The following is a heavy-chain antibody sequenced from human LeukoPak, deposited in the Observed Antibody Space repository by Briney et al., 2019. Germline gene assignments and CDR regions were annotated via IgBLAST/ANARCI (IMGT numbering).Heavy chain of an antibody. Sequence: GGSLRLSCSASGFTFSSYAMHWVRQAPGKGLEYVSAISSNGGSTYYADSVKGRFTISRDNSKNTLYLQMSSLRAEDTAVYYCVPRIPYSSSWSTSDYWGQGTLVTVSS. V-gene: IGHV3-64D*06. D-gene: IGHD6-13*01. CDR3: VPRIPYSSSWSTSDY. J-gene: IGHJ4*02. CDR1: GFTFSSYA. CDR2: ISSNGGST.